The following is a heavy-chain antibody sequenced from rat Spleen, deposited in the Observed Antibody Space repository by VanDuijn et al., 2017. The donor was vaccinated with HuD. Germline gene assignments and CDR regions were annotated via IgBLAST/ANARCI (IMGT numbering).Heavy chain of an antibody. CDR1: GFTFSDYY. CDR3: AKGSGYGYTYDYFDY. Sequence: EVQLVESGGGLVQPGRSMNLSCAASGFTFSDYYMAWVRQAPKKGLEWVASITYEGTSTYYGDSVKGRFTISRDNAKSSLYLQMDSLRSEDTSTYYCAKGSGYGYTYDYFDYWGQGVMVTVSS. J-gene: IGHJ2*01. D-gene: IGHD1-9*01. V-gene: IGHV5-22*01. CDR2: ITYEGTST.